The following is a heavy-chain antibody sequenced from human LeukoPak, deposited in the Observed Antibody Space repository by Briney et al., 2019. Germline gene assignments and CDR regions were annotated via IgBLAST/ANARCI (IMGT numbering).Heavy chain of an antibody. Sequence: SVKVSCKASGGTFSSYAISWVRQAPGQGLEWMGGIIPIFGTANYAQKFQGRVTITTDESTSTAYMELSSLRSEDAAVYYCAREPPSSWYQGNWFDPWGQGTLVTVSS. J-gene: IGHJ5*02. CDR1: GGTFSSYA. CDR3: AREPPSSWYQGNWFDP. V-gene: IGHV1-69*05. D-gene: IGHD6-13*01. CDR2: IIPIFGTA.